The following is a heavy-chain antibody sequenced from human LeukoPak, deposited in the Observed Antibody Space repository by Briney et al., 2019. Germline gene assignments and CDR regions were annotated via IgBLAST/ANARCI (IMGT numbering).Heavy chain of an antibody. Sequence: GGSLRLSCAASGFTFSSYAMHWVRQAPGKGLEWVSYISGSSGIIDYADSVRGRFTISRDNAKNSLYLQMNSLRAEDTAVYYCARKGDSGASDMGGKGKMVTVS. D-gene: IGHD4-17*01. CDR1: GFTFSSYA. V-gene: IGHV3-48*01. CDR3: ARKGDSGASDM. CDR2: ISGSSGII. J-gene: IGHJ3*02.